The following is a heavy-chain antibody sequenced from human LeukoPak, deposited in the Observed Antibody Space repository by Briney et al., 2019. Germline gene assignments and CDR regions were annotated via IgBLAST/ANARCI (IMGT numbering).Heavy chain of an antibody. CDR2: IWYDGSNK. V-gene: IGHV3-33*01. CDR1: GFTFSSYG. D-gene: IGHD2-2*01. J-gene: IGHJ6*02. CDR3: ARGIVVVPAAVSMPYYYYYVMDV. Sequence: GGSLRLSCAASGFTFSSYGMHWVRQAPGNGLEWVAVIWYDGSNKYYADSVKGRFTISRDNSKNTLYLQMNSLRAEDTAAYYCARGIVVVPAAVSMPYYYYYVMDVWGQGTTVTVSS.